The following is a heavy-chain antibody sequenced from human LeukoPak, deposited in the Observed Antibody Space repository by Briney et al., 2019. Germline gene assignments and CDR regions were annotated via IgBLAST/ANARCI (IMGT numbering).Heavy chain of an antibody. CDR1: GFTFSSYG. CDR2: IRYDGSNK. V-gene: IGHV3-30*02. J-gene: IGHJ3*02. CDR3: AKDLPEWTYYYDSSGYGDAFDI. D-gene: IGHD3-22*01. Sequence: PGGSLRLSCAASGFTFSSYGMSWVRQAPGKGLEWVAFIRYDGSNKYYADSVKGRFTISRDNSKNTLYLQMNSLRAEDTAVYYCAKDLPEWTYYYDSSGYGDAFDIWGQGTMVTVSS.